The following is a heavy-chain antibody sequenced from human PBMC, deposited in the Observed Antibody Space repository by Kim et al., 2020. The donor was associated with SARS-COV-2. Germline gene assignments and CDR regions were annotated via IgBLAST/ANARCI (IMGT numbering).Heavy chain of an antibody. CDR3: ARGHLEYSSSWYYYYYGMDV. J-gene: IGHJ6*02. Sequence: GGSLRLSCAASGFTFSSYSMNWVRQAPGKGLEWVSSISSSSSYIYYADSVKGRFTISRDNAKNSLYLQMNSLRAEDTAVYYCARGHLEYSSSWYYYYYGMDVWGQGTTVTVSS. CDR1: GFTFSSYS. CDR2: ISSSSSYI. D-gene: IGHD6-13*01. V-gene: IGHV3-21*01.